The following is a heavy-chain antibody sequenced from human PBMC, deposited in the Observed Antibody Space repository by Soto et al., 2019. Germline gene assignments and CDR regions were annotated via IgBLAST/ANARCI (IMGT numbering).Heavy chain of an antibody. CDR2: IYYSGST. Sequence: SETLSLTCTVSGGSISSGGYYWSWIRQHPGKGLEWIGYIYYSGSTYYNPSLKSRVTISVDTPKNQFSLKLSSVTAADTAVYYCAREDYSYYYYYGMDVWGQGTTVTVSS. D-gene: IGHD4-4*01. J-gene: IGHJ6*02. V-gene: IGHV4-31*03. CDR1: GGSISSGGYY. CDR3: AREDYSYYYYYGMDV.